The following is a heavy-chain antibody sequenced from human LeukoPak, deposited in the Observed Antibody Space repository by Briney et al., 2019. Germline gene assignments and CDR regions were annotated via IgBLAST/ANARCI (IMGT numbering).Heavy chain of an antibody. J-gene: IGHJ4*02. CDR3: AKSGYSYGGIDY. V-gene: IGHV3-7*03. Sequence: GGSLRLSCAASGFTFSNYWMSWVRQAPGKGLEWVANIKQDGSDIYYVDSVKGRFTISRDNAKNSLYLQMNSLRAEDTAVYYCAKSGYSYGGIDYWGQGTLVTVSS. CDR2: IKQDGSDI. CDR1: GFTFSNYW. D-gene: IGHD5-18*01.